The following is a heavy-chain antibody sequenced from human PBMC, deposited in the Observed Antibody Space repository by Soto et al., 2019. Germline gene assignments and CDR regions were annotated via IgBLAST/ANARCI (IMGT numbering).Heavy chain of an antibody. CDR2: ISGYNGNT. Sequence: VASVKVSCKASGYSFHTYAISWVRQAPGQGLEWVGWISGYNGNTNYAQKFQGRVTLTTDTSTKTAFRELRSLTGDDTAVYYCAREYGMDVWGQGTPVTVSS. J-gene: IGHJ6*02. CDR1: GYSFHTYA. CDR3: AREYGMDV. V-gene: IGHV1-18*01.